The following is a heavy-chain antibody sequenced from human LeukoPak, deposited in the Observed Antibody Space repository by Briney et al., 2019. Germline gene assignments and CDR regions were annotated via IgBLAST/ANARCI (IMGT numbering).Heavy chain of an antibody. D-gene: IGHD2-2*01. CDR3: ARDRVLQLLYKPPYYYYDMDV. J-gene: IGHJ6*02. Sequence: SETLSLTCTVSGGSISSYYWSWIRQPAGKGLEWIGRIYTSGSTNYNPSLKSRVTMSVDTSKNQFSLKLSSVTAADTAVYYCARDRVLQLLYKPPYYYYDMDVWGQGTTVTVSS. V-gene: IGHV4-4*07. CDR1: GGSISSYY. CDR2: IYTSGST.